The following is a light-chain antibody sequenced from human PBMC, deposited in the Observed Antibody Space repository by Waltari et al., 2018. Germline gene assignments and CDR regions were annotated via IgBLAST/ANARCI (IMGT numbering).Light chain of an antibody. J-gene: IGKJ1*01. CDR1: QNILYSSNNKNY. CDR3: QQHYITPRT. V-gene: IGKV4-1*01. Sequence: DIVMTQSPDSLAVSLGERATINCKSSQNILYSSNNKNYLAWYQLKPGQAPKLLFYLASTRESGVPDRVSGSGSGTEFTLTINSLQAEDVAVYYCQQHYITPRTFGQGTKVEIK. CDR2: LAS.